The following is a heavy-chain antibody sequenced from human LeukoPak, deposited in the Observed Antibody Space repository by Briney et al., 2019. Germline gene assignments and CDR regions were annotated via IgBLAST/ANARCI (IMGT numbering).Heavy chain of an antibody. Sequence: GGSLRLSCAASGFTFSSYAMHWVRQAPGKGLEWVAVISYDGSNKYYADSVKGRLTISRDNSKNTLYLQMNSLRAEDTAVYYCARGGQWLLLHLDYWGQGTLVTVSS. D-gene: IGHD3-22*01. CDR2: ISYDGSNK. CDR1: GFTFSSYA. CDR3: ARGGQWLLLHLDY. J-gene: IGHJ4*02. V-gene: IGHV3-30*04.